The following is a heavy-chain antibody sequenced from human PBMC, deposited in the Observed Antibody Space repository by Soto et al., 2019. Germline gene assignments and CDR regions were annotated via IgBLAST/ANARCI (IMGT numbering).Heavy chain of an antibody. CDR1: GGSISSYY. CDR2: IYYSGST. Sequence: ASETLSLTCTVSGGSISSYYWSWIRQPPGKGLGWIGYIYYSGSTNYNPSLKSRVTISVDTSKNQFSLKLSSVTAADTAVYYCARAPFNTAMVFFDYWGQGTLVTVSS. CDR3: ARAPFNTAMVFFDY. J-gene: IGHJ4*02. V-gene: IGHV4-59*01. D-gene: IGHD5-18*01.